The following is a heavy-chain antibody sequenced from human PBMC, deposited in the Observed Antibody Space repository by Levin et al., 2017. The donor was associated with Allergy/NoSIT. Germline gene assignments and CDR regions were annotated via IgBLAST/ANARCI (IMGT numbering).Heavy chain of an antibody. CDR2: IYYSGST. D-gene: IGHD6-13*01. CDR1: GGSISSSSYY. CDR3: ARGGSSSGYWCDP. Sequence: SQTLSLTCTVSGGSISSSSYYWGWIRQPPGKGLEWIGSIYYSGSTYYNPSLKSRVTISVDTSKNQFSLKLSSVTAADTAVYYRARGGSSSGYWCDPWGQGTLVTVSS. V-gene: IGHV4-39*01. J-gene: IGHJ5*02.